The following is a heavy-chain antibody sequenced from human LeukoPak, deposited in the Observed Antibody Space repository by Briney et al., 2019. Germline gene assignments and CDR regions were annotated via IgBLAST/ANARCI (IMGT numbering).Heavy chain of an antibody. CDR2: ISSSSSYI. D-gene: IGHD3-10*01. J-gene: IGHJ4*02. Sequence: GGSLRLSCAASGSTFSSYSMNWVRQAPGKGLEWVSSISSSSSYIYYADSVKGRFTISRDNAKNSLYLQMNSLRAEDTAVYYCARDSSGSYNLDYFDYWGQGTLVTVSS. V-gene: IGHV3-21*01. CDR3: ARDSSGSYNLDYFDY. CDR1: GSTFSSYS.